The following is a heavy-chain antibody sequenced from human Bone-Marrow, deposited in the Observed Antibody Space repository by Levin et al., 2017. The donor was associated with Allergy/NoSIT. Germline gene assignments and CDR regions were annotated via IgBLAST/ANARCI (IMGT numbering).Heavy chain of an antibody. J-gene: IGHJ4*02. V-gene: IGHV4-31*03. CDR2: IYYSGNT. Sequence: PSETLSLTCTVSGGSISGGGYYWSWIRQHPGKGLEWIGYIYYSGNTYYNPSLKSRVIISVVTSKNQLSLKLTSVTVADTAVYYCARFNGDDFDDWGQGTLVTVSS. CDR1: GGSISGGGYY. CDR3: ARFNGDDFDD. D-gene: IGHD5-12*01.